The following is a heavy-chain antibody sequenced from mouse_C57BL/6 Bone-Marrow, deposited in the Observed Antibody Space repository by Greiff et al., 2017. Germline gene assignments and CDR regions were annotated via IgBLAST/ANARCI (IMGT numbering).Heavy chain of an antibody. CDR1: GYTFTSYW. CDR2: IDPSDSET. Sequence: QVQLQQSGAELVRPGSSVKLSCKASGYTFTSYWMHWVKQRPIQGLEWIGNIDPSDSETHSNQKFKDKATLTVDKSSSTAYMQLSSLTSEVSAVYYCARIYYGDQYYFDYWGEGATLTDSS. J-gene: IGHJ2*01. D-gene: IGHD2-13*01. V-gene: IGHV1-52*01. CDR3: ARIYYGDQYYFDY.